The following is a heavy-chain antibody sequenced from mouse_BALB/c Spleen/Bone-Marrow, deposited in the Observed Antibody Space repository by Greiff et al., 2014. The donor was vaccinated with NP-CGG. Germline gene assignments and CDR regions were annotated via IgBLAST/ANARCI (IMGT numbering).Heavy chain of an antibody. V-gene: IGHV1-18*01. CDR3: ARGDYYGSSSFAY. J-gene: IGHJ3*01. CDR1: GYSFTGYT. D-gene: IGHD1-1*01. CDR2: IYPYNGGT. Sequence: VHVKQSGPELVKPGASMKISCKASGYSFTGYTMNWVKQSHGKNLEWIGLIYPYNGGTSYNQKFKGKATLTVDKSSSTAYMELLSLTSEDSAVYYCARGDYYGSSSFAYWGQGTLVTVSA.